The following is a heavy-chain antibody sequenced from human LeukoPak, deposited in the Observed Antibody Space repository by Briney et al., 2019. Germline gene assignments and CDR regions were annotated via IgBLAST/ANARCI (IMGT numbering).Heavy chain of an antibody. J-gene: IGHJ5*02. V-gene: IGHV1-2*04. D-gene: IGHD6-19*01. CDR1: GYTFTGYY. CDR2: INPNSGGT. Sequence: GASVKVSCKASGYTFTGYYMHWVRQAPGQGLEWMGWINPNSGGTNYAQKFQGWVTMTRDTSISTAYMELSRLRSDDTAVYYCARGGAAVAGTWGFAFGPWGQGTLVTVSS. CDR3: ARGGAAVAGTWGFAFGP.